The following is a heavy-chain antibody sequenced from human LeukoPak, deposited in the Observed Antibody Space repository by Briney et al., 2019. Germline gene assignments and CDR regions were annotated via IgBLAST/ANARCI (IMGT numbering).Heavy chain of an antibody. CDR1: GFTLSNQD. V-gene: IGHV3-53*01. D-gene: IGHD6-19*01. J-gene: IGHJ4*02. CDR3: ARRSGSGWYGYYFDY. CDR2: IYSGGST. Sequence: PGGSLRLSCAASGFTLSNQDMHWVRQAPGKGLEWVSVIYSGGSTYYADSVKGRFTISRDNSKNTLYLQMNSLRAEDTAVYYCARRSGSGWYGYYFDYWGQGTLVTVSS.